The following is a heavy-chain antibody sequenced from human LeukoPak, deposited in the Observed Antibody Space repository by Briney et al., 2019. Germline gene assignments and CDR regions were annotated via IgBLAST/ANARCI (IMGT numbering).Heavy chain of an antibody. Sequence: GGSLRPSCAASGFTFDDYAMHWVRQAPGKGLEWVSLISGDGGRTYYADSVKGRFTISRDNSKNSLYLQMNSLRTEDTALYYCANDVARGGEDVWGQGTTVTASS. V-gene: IGHV3-43*02. CDR2: ISGDGGRT. D-gene: IGHD5-12*01. CDR1: GFTFDDYA. J-gene: IGHJ6*02. CDR3: ANDVARGGEDV.